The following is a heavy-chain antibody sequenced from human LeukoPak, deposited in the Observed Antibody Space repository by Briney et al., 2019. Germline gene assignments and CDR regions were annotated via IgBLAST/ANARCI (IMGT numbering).Heavy chain of an antibody. CDR2: IKQDGSEK. J-gene: IGHJ4*02. V-gene: IGHV3-7*01. CDR3: AKLRVGAIDY. Sequence: GGSLRLSCAASGFTVSSNYMSWVRQAPGKGLEWVANIKQDGSEKYYVDSVKGRFTISRDNAKNSLYLQMNSLRAEDTAVFYCAKLRVGAIDYWGQGTLVTVSS. CDR1: GFTVSSNY. D-gene: IGHD1-26*01.